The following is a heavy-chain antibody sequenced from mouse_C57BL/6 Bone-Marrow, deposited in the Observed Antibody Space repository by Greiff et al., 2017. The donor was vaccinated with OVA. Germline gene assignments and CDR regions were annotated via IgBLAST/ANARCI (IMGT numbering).Heavy chain of an antibody. J-gene: IGHJ4*01. D-gene: IGHD2-5*01. V-gene: IGHV1-15*01. CDR3: KRGYSNDYAMDY. CDR2: IDPATGGT. CDR1: GYTFTDYE. Sequence: QVQLKESGAELVRPGASVTLSCKASGYTFTDYEMHWVKQTPVHGLEWIGAIDPATGGTAYNQQFKGKAILTADKSSSTAYMELRSLTSEDSAVYYCKRGYSNDYAMDYWGQGTSVTVSS.